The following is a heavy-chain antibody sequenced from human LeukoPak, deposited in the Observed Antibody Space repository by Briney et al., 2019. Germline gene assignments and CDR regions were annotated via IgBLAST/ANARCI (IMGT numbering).Heavy chain of an antibody. Sequence: GGSLRLSCAASGFTFSSYAMSWVRQAPGKGLEWVSGISRSVDNTYFADSVKGRFTISRDNSKNTLYPQMNSLRAEDTALYYCAKLGYSGSFYARGDAFDIWGQGTMVTVSP. CDR3: AKLGYSGSFYARGDAFDI. J-gene: IGHJ3*02. V-gene: IGHV3-23*01. CDR2: ISRSVDNT. CDR1: GFTFSSYA. D-gene: IGHD1-26*01.